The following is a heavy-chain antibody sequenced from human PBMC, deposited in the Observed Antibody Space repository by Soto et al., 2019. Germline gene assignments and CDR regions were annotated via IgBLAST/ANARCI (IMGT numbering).Heavy chain of an antibody. CDR3: AHTVLGYCSSTSCYVLGY. CDR2: IYWDDDK. D-gene: IGHD2-2*01. V-gene: IGHV2-5*02. CDR1: GFSLSTSGVG. J-gene: IGHJ4*02. Sequence: SGPTLVNPTQTLTLTCTFSGFSLSTSGVGVGWIRQPPGKALEWLALIYWDDDKRYSPSLKSRLTITKDTSKNQVVLTMTNMDPVDTATYYCAHTVLGYCSSTSCYVLGYWGQGTLVTVSS.